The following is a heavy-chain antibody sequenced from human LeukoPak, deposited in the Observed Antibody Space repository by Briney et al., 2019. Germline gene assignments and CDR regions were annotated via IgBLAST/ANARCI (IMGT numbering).Heavy chain of an antibody. CDR1: GYTFTSYD. D-gene: IGHD3-22*01. Sequence: SVKVSCKASGYTFTSYDINWVRQATGQGLEWMGWMNPNSGNTGYAQKFQGRVTITRNTSISTAYMELSSLRSEDTAVYYCARGRYYDSSGYYYYWGQGTLVTVSS. CDR2: MNPNSGNT. CDR3: ARGRYYDSSGYYYY. V-gene: IGHV1-8*03. J-gene: IGHJ4*02.